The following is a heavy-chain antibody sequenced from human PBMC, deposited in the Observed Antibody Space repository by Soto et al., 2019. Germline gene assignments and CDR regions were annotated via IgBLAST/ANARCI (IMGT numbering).Heavy chain of an antibody. Sequence: QVQLQQWGAGLLKPSETLSLTCAVYGKSLSGYYWSWIRQPPGKALEWIGEINHSGNTNYNPSLKRGVTISVDASKNQLFLNLGSVTAAGTAMYYCARHHVRGRTIAGAAEFWGQGTLVTVSS. V-gene: IGHV4-34*01. CDR1: GKSLSGYY. CDR2: INHSGNT. CDR3: ARHHVRGRTIAGAAEF. J-gene: IGHJ4*02. D-gene: IGHD1-26*01.